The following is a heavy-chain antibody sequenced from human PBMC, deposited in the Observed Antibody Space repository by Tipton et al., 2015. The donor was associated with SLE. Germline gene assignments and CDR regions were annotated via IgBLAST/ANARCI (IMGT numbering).Heavy chain of an antibody. D-gene: IGHD6-13*01. CDR1: GGSISSHY. J-gene: IGHJ4*02. CDR3: ARRRGSSWYEDYFDS. V-gene: IGHV4-59*11. Sequence: TLSLTCTVSGGSISSHYWSWIRRPPGKALEWIAYINYSGSTNYNPSLKSRVTMSVDTSKNQFSLKLSSVTAADTAVYYCARRRGSSWYEDYFDSWGQGTLVTVSS. CDR2: INYSGST.